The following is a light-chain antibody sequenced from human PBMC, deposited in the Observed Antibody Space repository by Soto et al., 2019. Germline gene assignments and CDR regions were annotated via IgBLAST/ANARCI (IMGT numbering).Light chain of an antibody. CDR3: SSYTNINTRACV. CDR2: EVS. Sequence: QSALTQSPSASGSPGQSVTISCTGTSSDVGGHNYVSWYQHHPGKAPKLIIYEVSKRPSGVPDRFSGSKSANTASLTVSGLQAEDEAEYYCSSYTNINTRACVFGTGTKVTVL. J-gene: IGLJ1*01. V-gene: IGLV2-8*01. CDR1: SSDVGGHNY.